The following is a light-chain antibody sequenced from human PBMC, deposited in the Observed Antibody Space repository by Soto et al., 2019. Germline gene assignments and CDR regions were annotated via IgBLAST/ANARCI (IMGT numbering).Light chain of an antibody. V-gene: IGKV3-15*01. Sequence: TVLTQSPGTLSLSPGERATLSCRASQTVGTYLAWYQQKLGQAPRLLIYGASTRATGISARFSGSGSGTEFTLTITSLQSEDFAVFYCQQYGDSPTFGQGTKVDIK. CDR3: QQYGDSPT. CDR1: QTVGTY. J-gene: IGKJ1*01. CDR2: GAS.